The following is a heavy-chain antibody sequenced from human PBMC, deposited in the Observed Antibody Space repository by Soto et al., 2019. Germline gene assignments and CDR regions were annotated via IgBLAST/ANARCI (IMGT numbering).Heavy chain of an antibody. Sequence: GGSLRLSCAASGFTVSSNYMSWVRQAPGKGLEWVSVIYSGGSTYYADSVKGRFTISRDNSKNTLYLQMNSLRAEDTAVYYCARRYSSSYYYGMDVWGQGTTVTVSS. J-gene: IGHJ6*02. CDR2: IYSGGST. CDR3: ARRYSSSYYYGMDV. V-gene: IGHV3-53*01. D-gene: IGHD6-6*01. CDR1: GFTVSSNY.